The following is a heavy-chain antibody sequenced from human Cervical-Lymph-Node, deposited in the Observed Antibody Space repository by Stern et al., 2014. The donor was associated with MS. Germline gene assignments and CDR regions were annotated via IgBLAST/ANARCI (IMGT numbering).Heavy chain of an antibody. J-gene: IGHJ2*01. D-gene: IGHD1-1*01. CDR2: IDWENDK. CDR1: GFSLGTSGAS. Sequence: ESGPALVKPTQTVTLTCTFSGFSLGTSGASVSWIRQPPGKALEWLARIDWENDKYYSTSLQTRPTISKDTSIDQVVLTMTNMSPMDTATYYCARDSWNVVYFDLWGRGTLVTVSS. CDR3: ARDSWNVVYFDL. V-gene: IGHV2-70*11.